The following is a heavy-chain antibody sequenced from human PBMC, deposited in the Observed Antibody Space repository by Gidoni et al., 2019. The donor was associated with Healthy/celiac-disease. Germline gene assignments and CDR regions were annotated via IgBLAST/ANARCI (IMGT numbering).Heavy chain of an antibody. V-gene: IGHV4-34*01. Sequence: QVQLQQWGAGLFKPSETLSLTCAVYGGSFSGYYWSWIRQPPGKGLEWIGEINHSGSTNYNPSLKSRVTISVDTSKNQFSLKLSSVTAADTAVYYCARGGGWLRLGFDYWGQGTLVTVSS. CDR1: GGSFSGYY. J-gene: IGHJ4*02. CDR2: INHSGST. CDR3: ARGGGWLRLGFDY. D-gene: IGHD5-12*01.